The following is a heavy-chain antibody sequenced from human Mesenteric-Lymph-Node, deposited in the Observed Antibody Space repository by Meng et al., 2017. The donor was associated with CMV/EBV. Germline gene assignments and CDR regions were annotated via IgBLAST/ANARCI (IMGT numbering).Heavy chain of an antibody. CDR3: AIRTITGYGMDV. CDR2: ISGSNDNT. J-gene: IGHJ6*02. Sequence: ASVKVSCKASGYTFTSYGINWVRQAPGQGLEWMGWISGSNDNTKYTQKIQGRVTITRDTSASTAYMELSSLRSEDMAVYYCAIRTITGYGMDVWGQGTTVTVSS. D-gene: IGHD1-14*01. V-gene: IGHV1-18*03. CDR1: GYTFTSYG.